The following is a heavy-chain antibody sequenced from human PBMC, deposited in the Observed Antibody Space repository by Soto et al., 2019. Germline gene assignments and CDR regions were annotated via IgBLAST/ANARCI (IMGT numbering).Heavy chain of an antibody. CDR1: GGTFSSYA. Sequence: ASVKVSCKASGGTFSSYAISWVRQAPGQGLEWMGGIIPIFGTANYAQKFQGRVTITADESTSTAYMELSSLRSEDTAVYYCARDEFRRHDEWFAPWGQVTQVTVSS. CDR2: IIPIFGTA. CDR3: ARDEFRRHDEWFAP. D-gene: IGHD3-3*01. J-gene: IGHJ5*02. V-gene: IGHV1-69*13.